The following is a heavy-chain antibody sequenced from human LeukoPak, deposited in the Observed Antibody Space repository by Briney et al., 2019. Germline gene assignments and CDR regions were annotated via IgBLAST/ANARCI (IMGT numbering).Heavy chain of an antibody. CDR1: GYTFTNFD. CDR2: MNPKSGIT. CDR3: ARIPAMVPGDY. D-gene: IGHD5-18*01. V-gene: IGHV1-8*03. Sequence: ASVQVSCKTSGYTFTNFDINWVRQATGQGLEWMGWMNPKSGITDYAQDFQGRITITRNTSISTAYMELSRLRSDDTAVYYCARIPAMVPGDYWGQGTLVTVSS. J-gene: IGHJ4*02.